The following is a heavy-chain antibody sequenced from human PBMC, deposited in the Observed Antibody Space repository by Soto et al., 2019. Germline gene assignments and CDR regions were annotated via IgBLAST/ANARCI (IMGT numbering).Heavy chain of an antibody. CDR1: GFTFDGYA. V-gene: IGHV3-9*01. J-gene: IGHJ4*02. CDR3: AKETNPYTMVRGVRFDY. Sequence: EVQLVESGGGLVQPGRSLRLSCAASGFTFDGYAMHWVRQAPGKGLEWVSGISWNSGSIGYADSVKGRFTISRDNAKNSLYLQMNSLRAEDTALYYCAKETNPYTMVRGVRFDYWGQGTLVTVSS. D-gene: IGHD3-10*01. CDR2: ISWNSGSI.